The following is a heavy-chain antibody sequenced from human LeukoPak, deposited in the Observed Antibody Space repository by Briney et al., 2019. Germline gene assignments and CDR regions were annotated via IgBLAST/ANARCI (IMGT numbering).Heavy chain of an antibody. CDR1: GITFSSYS. CDR2: ISSSGSTK. J-gene: IGHJ4*02. V-gene: IGHV3-48*01. CDR3: TREAVAGLPY. Sequence: GGSLRLSCGASGITFSSYSMNWVRQAPGKGLEWVSYISSSGSTKYYADSVKGRFTISRDNARNSLYLQMNSLRAEDTAVYYCTREAVAGLPYWGQGTLVTVSS. D-gene: IGHD6-19*01.